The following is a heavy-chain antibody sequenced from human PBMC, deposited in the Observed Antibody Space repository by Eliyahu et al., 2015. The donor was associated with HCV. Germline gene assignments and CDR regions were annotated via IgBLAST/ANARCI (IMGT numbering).Heavy chain of an antibody. Sequence: SMNWVRQAPGKGLEWVSFINDKSDTVHYADSVKGRFTISRDNAKNSLFLQMNSLTDEDTSVYYCARGCGISCSLGYMDVWGQGTTVTVSS. CDR1: S. V-gene: IGHV3-48*02. CDR2: INDKSDTV. D-gene: IGHD2-2*01. J-gene: IGHJ6*02. CDR3: ARGCGISCSLGYMDV.